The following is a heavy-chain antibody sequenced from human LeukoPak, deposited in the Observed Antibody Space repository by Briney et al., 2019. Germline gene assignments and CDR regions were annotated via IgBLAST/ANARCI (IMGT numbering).Heavy chain of an antibody. CDR3: ARDGAAATAFWFDP. D-gene: IGHD2-15*01. CDR1: GFTFSSYS. J-gene: IGHJ5*02. Sequence: GGSLRLSCTASGFTFSSYSMNGVRQAPGKGLEWVSSISGSRSYIYYADSVKGRFTISRDNAKNSLYLQMSSLRAEDTAVYYCARDGAAATAFWFDPWGQGPLVTVSS. CDR2: ISGSRSYI. V-gene: IGHV3-21*01.